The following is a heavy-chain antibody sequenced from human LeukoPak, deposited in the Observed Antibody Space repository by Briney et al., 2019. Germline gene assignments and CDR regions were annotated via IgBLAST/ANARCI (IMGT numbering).Heavy chain of an antibody. CDR3: ARSGCSGGSCYGVFDY. CDR1: GFTFSNYA. V-gene: IGHV3-21*01. Sequence: GGSLRLSCAASGFTFSNYAMSWVRQAPGKGLEWVSSISGSSIYIYYADSAKGRFTISRDNAKNSLYLRMNSLRAEDTAVYYCARSGCSGGSCYGVFDYWGQGTLVTVSS. D-gene: IGHD2-15*01. CDR2: ISGSSIYI. J-gene: IGHJ4*02.